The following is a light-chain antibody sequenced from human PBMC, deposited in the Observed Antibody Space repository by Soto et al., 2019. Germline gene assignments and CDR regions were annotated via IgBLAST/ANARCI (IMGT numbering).Light chain of an antibody. J-gene: IGKJ2*01. CDR1: QSFSSSY. V-gene: IGKV3-20*01. CDR2: ATS. CDR3: QQFDSSLYT. Sequence: EIVLTQSPATLSSSPGERATLSCRASQSFSSSYLAWYQQKPGQATSLLIYATSSKATGIPDRFSGSGSGTDFTLTISRLEPEDVAMYYCQQFDSSLYTFGQGTKVEIK.